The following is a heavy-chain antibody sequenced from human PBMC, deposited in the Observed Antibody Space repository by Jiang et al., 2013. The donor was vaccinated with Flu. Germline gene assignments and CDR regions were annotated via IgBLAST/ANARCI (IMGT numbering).Heavy chain of an antibody. Sequence: LLKPSETLSLTCTVSGGSISSYYWSWIRQPPGKGLEWIGYIYYSGSTNYNPSLKSRVTISVDTSKNQFSLKLSSVTAADTAVYYCARDLVVPAATTYWYFDLWGRGTLVTVSS. CDR3: ARDLVVPAATTYWYFDL. CDR2: IYYSGST. V-gene: IGHV4-59*01. D-gene: IGHD2-2*01. J-gene: IGHJ2*01. CDR1: GGSISSYY.